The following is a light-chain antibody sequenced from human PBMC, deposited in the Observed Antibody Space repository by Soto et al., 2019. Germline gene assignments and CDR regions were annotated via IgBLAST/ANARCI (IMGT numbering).Light chain of an antibody. J-gene: IGKJ2*01. Sequence: EVVLTQSPVTLSLSPGERATLSCRASQTVSNNYLAWYQQKPGQAPRLLIFGSSDRATGIPDRFSGSGSGTDFTLTISRLKPEDFAVYYCQQYGSSPPYTFGQGTKLEIK. CDR2: GSS. V-gene: IGKV3-20*01. CDR1: QTVSNNY. CDR3: QQYGSSPPYT.